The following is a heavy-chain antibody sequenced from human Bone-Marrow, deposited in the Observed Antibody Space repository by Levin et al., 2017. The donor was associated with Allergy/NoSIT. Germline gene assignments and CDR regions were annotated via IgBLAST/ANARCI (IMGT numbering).Heavy chain of an antibody. D-gene: IGHD1-14*01. CDR3: ARDDRGYYGLDV. J-gene: IGHJ6*02. CDR1: GASINSYY. Sequence: PSETLSLTCTVSGASINSYYWTWIRQPPGKGLEWIGNVFYSGTTNYHPSLMSRATISIDTSKNQFYLILNSVTAADTAMYYCARDDRGYYGLDVWGQGTTVTVSS. CDR2: VFYSGTT. V-gene: IGHV4-59*01.